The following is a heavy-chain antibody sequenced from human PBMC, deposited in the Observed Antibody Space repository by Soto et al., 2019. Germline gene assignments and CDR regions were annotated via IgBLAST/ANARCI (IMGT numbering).Heavy chain of an antibody. CDR1: EFTFSGRS. Sequence: EVQLVESGGGLVQPGGSLRLSCAASEFTFSGRSVHWVRQAPGKGLVWVSGSDKVGTDSTYADSVKGRFTSSRDNAKHTVYLQMNSLRVEDTAVYYCARGWFGPDVWGKGTKLTVSS. D-gene: IGHD3-10*01. CDR2: SDKVGTDS. CDR3: ARGWFGPDV. V-gene: IGHV3-74*01. J-gene: IGHJ6*01.